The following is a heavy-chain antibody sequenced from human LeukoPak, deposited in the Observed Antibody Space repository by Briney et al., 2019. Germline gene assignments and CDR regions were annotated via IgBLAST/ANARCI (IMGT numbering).Heavy chain of an antibody. Sequence: GASVKVSCKASGYTFTGYYMHWVRQAPGQGLEWMEWINPNSGGTNYAQKLQGRVTMTTDTSTSTAYMELRSLRSDDTAVYYCARDRRYYYDSSGPAFRDQDAFDIWGQGTMVTVSS. D-gene: IGHD3-22*01. CDR2: INPNSGGT. CDR3: ARDRRYYYDSSGPAFRDQDAFDI. J-gene: IGHJ3*02. CDR1: GYTFTGYY. V-gene: IGHV1-2*02.